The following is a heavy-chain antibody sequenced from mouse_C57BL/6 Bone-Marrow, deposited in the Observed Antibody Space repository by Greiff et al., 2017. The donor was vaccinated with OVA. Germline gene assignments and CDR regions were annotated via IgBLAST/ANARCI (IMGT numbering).Heavy chain of an antibody. D-gene: IGHD1-1*01. Sequence: DVKLVESGGGLVKPGGSLKLSCAASGFTFSSYAMSWVRQTPEKRLEWVATISDGGSYTYYPDNVKGRFTISRENAKTNRYLQMSHLKSEDTAMYYCARDPSTPFAYWGQGTLVTVSA. J-gene: IGHJ3*01. V-gene: IGHV5-4*01. CDR2: ISDGGSYT. CDR3: ARDPSTPFAY. CDR1: GFTFSSYA.